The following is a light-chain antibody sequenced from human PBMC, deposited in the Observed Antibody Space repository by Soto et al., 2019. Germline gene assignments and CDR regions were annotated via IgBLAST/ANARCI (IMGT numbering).Light chain of an antibody. CDR2: DND. Sequence: QSVLTQPPSVSAAPGQKITIPCSGSSSNIGNNYVSWYQQPPGTASKLLIYDNDRRPSGIPDRFSGSKSGTSATLGITGLQTGDEADYYCGTWDTSLRAYVFGTGTKVTVL. CDR3: GTWDTSLRAYV. V-gene: IGLV1-51*01. J-gene: IGLJ1*01. CDR1: SSNIGNNY.